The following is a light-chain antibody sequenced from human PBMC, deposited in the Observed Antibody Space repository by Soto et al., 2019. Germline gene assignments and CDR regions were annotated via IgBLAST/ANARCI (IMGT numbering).Light chain of an antibody. CDR2: GAS. CDR1: QSVGTT. J-gene: IGKJ2*01. V-gene: IGKV3-15*01. CDR3: QQYSSWPEYT. Sequence: EIVMTQSPGTLSQSPGEGVTLSCRASQSVGTTLAWYQQKPGQAPRLLIFGASTRVTGVPARFSGSGSGTEFTLSIRSLQSDDFAVYYCQQYSSWPEYTFGQGTQLEIK.